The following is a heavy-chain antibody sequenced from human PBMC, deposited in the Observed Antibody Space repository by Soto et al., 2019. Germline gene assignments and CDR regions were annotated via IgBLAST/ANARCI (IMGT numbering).Heavy chain of an antibody. V-gene: IGHV4-59*01. CDR2: IYYSGST. D-gene: IGHD3-9*01. Sequence: SEPLSLTCTVSGGSISSYYWSWIRQPPGKGLEWIGYIYYSGSTNYNPSLKSRVTISVDTSKNQFSLKLSSVTAADTAVYYCARSYYDILTGGLDWFDPWGQGTLVTVSS. CDR3: ARSYYDILTGGLDWFDP. J-gene: IGHJ5*02. CDR1: GGSISSYY.